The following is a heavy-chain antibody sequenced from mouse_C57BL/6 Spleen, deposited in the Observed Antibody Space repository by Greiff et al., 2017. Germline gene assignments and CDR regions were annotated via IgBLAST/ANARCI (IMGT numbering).Heavy chain of an antibody. CDR2: ISSGSSTI. Sequence: DVQLVESGGGLVKPGGSLKLSCAASGFTFSDYGMHWVRQAPEKGLEWVAYISSGSSTIYYADTVKGRFTISRDNAKNTLFLQMTSLRSEDTAMYYCARRTTVVASPFAYWGQGTLVTVSA. CDR3: ARRTTVVASPFAY. V-gene: IGHV5-17*01. CDR1: GFTFSDYG. J-gene: IGHJ3*01. D-gene: IGHD1-1*01.